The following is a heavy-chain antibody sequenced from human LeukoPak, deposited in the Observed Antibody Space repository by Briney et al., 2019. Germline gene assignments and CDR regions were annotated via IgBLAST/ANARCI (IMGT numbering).Heavy chain of an antibody. V-gene: IGHV3-66*01. Sequence: QAGGSLRLSCAASGFTFSSYWMHWVRQAPGKGLEWVSVIYSGGSTYYADSVKGRFTISRDNSKNTLYLQMNSLRAEDTAVYYCARSPEKSPYSSGFPYYWGQGTLVTVSS. CDR3: ARSPEKSPYSSGFPYY. CDR1: GFTFSSYW. CDR2: IYSGGST. J-gene: IGHJ4*02. D-gene: IGHD6-19*01.